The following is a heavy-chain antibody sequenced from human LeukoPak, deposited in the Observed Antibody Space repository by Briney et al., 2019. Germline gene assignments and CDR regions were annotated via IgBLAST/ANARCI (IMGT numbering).Heavy chain of an antibody. CDR2: ISGSGGST. D-gene: IGHD3-10*01. J-gene: IGHJ6*03. Sequence: GGSLRLSCAASGFTFSSYAMSWVRQAPGKGLEWVSAISGSGGSTYDADSVKGRFTVSRDNSKNKLFLQMNSLRAEDTAVYYCAKGRSLSIYYYYMDVWGKGTTVTVSS. CDR3: AKGRSLSIYYYYMDV. CDR1: GFTFSSYA. V-gene: IGHV3-23*01.